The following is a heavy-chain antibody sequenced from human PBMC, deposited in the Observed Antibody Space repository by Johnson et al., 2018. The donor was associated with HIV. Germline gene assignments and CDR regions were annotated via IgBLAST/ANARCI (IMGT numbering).Heavy chain of an antibody. D-gene: IGHD1-7*01. CDR2: IWYDGSNN. CDR1: GFTFSSYA. Sequence: QVQLVESGGGVVQPGRSLRLSCAASGFTFSSYAMHWVRPAPGKGLEWVAVIWYDGSNNYYADSVKGRFTISRDNSKNTLYLQMNGLRAEDTAVYYCARAPYDWNLGLFDAFDVWGQGTKVTVSA. J-gene: IGHJ3*01. CDR3: ARAPYDWNLGLFDAFDV. V-gene: IGHV3-33*08.